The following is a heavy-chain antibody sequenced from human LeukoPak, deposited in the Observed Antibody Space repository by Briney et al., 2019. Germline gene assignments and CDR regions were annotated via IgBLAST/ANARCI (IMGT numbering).Heavy chain of an antibody. V-gene: IGHV3-48*01. CDR1: GFTFISYT. CDR3: AGRGQWLYSYYMDV. D-gene: IGHD3-22*01. CDR2: ISSSSSTI. Sequence: PGGSLRRSCSASGFTFISYTMNWVRQGPGKGLEWVSYISSSSSTIYYADSVKGRFTISRDNAKNPLYLQMNRLRAEGTAVYYCAGRGQWLYSYYMDVWGKGTPVTVSS. J-gene: IGHJ6*03.